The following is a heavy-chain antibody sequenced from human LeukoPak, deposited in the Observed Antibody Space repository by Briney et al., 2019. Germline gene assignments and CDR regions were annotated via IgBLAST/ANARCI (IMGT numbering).Heavy chain of an antibody. CDR2: ISSNGGST. V-gene: IGHV3-64*01. CDR3: ARDPYDSSAYGAFDI. CDR1: GFTFSSYA. Sequence: PGRSLRLSCAASGFTFSSYAMHWVRQAPGKGLEYVSAISSNGGSTYYANSVKGRFTISRDNSKNTLYLQMGSLRAEDMAVYYCARDPYDSSAYGAFDIWGQGTMVTVSS. J-gene: IGHJ3*02. D-gene: IGHD3-22*01.